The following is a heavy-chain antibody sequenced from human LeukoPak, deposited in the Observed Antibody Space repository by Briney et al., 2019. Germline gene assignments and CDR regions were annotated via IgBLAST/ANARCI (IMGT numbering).Heavy chain of an antibody. V-gene: IGHV3-23*01. J-gene: IGHJ4*02. CDR1: GFSFSSYA. CDR2: ISNSGGST. CDR3: TTGPVTMVRGVMDY. D-gene: IGHD3-10*01. Sequence: GGSLRLSCAASGFSFSSYAMSWVRQAPGKGLEWVSTISNSGGSTYYADSVKGRFTISRDNSKNTLYLQMNSLKTEDTAVYYCTTGPVTMVRGVMDYWGQGTLVTVSS.